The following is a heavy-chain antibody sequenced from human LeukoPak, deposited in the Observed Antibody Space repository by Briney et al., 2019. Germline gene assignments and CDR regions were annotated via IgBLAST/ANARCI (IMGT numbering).Heavy chain of an antibody. CDR2: IIPIFGTG. Sequence: ASVKVSCKASGGTFSSYAINWVRQAPGQGLEWMVGIIPIFGTGNPAQKFQDRVTITADAYTRTVFMELSSLRSEDTAVYYCATDVPSETVMVSAFDMWGQGTMVTV. V-gene: IGHV1-69*13. CDR1: GGTFSSYA. J-gene: IGHJ3*02. D-gene: IGHD5-18*01. CDR3: ATDVPSETVMVSAFDM.